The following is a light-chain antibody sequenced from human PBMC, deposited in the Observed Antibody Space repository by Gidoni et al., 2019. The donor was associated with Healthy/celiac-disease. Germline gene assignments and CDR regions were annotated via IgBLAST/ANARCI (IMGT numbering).Light chain of an antibody. CDR1: QGISSY. Sequence: IEVTQSPSSLSASVGDRVTITCRASQGISSYLAWYQQKPGKAPKLLIYAASTLQSGVPYRFSGSGSGTDFTLTISSLQPEDFATYYCQQLNSYPRGLTFGGGTKVEIK. CDR3: QQLNSYPRGLT. J-gene: IGKJ4*01. V-gene: IGKV1-9*01. CDR2: AAS.